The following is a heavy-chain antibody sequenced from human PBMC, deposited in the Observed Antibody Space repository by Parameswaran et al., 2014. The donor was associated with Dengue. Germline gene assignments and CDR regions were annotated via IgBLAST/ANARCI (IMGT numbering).Heavy chain of an antibody. CDR3: AREAPPWEPLGAFDI. Sequence: PGKGLEWIGYIYYSGSTYCNPSLKSRVTISVDTSKNQFSLKLSSVTAADTAVYYCAREAPPWEPLGAFDIW. V-gene: IGHV4-30-4*01. J-gene: IGHJ3*02. CDR2: IYYSGST. D-gene: IGHD1-26*01.